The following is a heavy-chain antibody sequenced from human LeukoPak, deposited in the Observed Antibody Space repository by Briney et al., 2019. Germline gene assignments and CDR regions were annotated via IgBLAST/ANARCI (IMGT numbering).Heavy chain of an antibody. Sequence: PGGSLRLSCAASGFTFSSYWMSWVRQAPGKGLEWVANIKQGGSEKYYVDSVKGRFTISRDNAKNSLYLQMNSLRAEDTAVYYCARENGAAGYYYYYMDVWGKGTTVTVSS. CDR3: ARENGAAGYYYYYMDV. J-gene: IGHJ6*03. CDR2: IKQGGSEK. D-gene: IGHD3-10*01. CDR1: GFTFSSYW. V-gene: IGHV3-7*01.